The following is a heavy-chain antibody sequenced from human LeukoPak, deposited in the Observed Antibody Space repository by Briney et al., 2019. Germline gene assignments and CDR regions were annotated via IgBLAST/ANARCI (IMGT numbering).Heavy chain of an antibody. J-gene: IGHJ4*02. Sequence: GGSLRLSCAGSGFSLSSNTMSWVRQAPGRGLEWVSAISNNGGRTDYADSVKGRFTISRDNSRSTLYLHMDSLRAEDTAVYYCARDEDTSALSEYWGQGTLVTVSS. CDR2: ISNNGGRT. V-gene: IGHV3-23*01. D-gene: IGHD2/OR15-2a*01. CDR1: GFSLSSNT. CDR3: ARDEDTSALSEY.